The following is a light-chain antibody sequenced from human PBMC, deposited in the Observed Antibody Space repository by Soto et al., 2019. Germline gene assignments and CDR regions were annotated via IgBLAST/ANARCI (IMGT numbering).Light chain of an antibody. CDR2: DAS. CDR3: QQHSNWQVAT. CDR1: QSVSSY. V-gene: IGKV3-11*01. J-gene: IGKJ4*01. Sequence: TQSPATLSLSPGERATLSCRASQSVSSYLASYQQKPGQAPRILLYDASNRATGIPARFSSSGSWTEFTLPISSLVHADYAAYYCQQHSNWQVATFGGGTKVDIK.